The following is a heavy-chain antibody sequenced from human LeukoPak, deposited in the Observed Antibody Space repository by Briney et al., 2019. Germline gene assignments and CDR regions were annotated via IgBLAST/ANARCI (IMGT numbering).Heavy chain of an antibody. J-gene: IGHJ3*02. D-gene: IGHD3-22*01. CDR2: IYYSGST. Sequence: SETLSLTCAVYGGSFSGHYWSWIRQPPGKGLEWIGYIYYSGSTNYNPSLKSRVTISVDTSKNQFSLKLSSVTAADTAVYYCARALRYYDSSGYYSADAFDIWGQGTMVTVSS. CDR3: ARALRYYDSSGYYSADAFDI. CDR1: GGSFSGHY. V-gene: IGHV4-59*11.